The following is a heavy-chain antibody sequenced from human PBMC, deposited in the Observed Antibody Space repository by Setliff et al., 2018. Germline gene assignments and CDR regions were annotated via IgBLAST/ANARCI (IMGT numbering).Heavy chain of an antibody. J-gene: IGHJ4*02. D-gene: IGHD5-12*01. V-gene: IGHV5-51*01. Sequence: HGESLKISCKTSGYIFNNYWIVWVRQLPGKGLECMGIIYPGDSDIRYSPSFEGQVTISADKSISTAYLHWSSLKASDTAMYYCARPREGYKSFQYWGQGTQVTVSS. CDR2: IYPGDSDI. CDR1: GYIFNNYW. CDR3: ARPREGYKSFQY.